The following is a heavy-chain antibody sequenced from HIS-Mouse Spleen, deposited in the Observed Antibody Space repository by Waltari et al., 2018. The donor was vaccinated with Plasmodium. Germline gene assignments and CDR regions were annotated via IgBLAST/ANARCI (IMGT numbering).Heavy chain of an antibody. D-gene: IGHD6-13*01. CDR2: INPNSGGT. J-gene: IGHJ1*01. V-gene: IGHV1-2*02. CDR1: GYTFTGYY. CDR3: ARVLGYKAAAGTFVEYFQH. Sequence: QVQLVQSGAEVKKPGASVKVSCKASGYTFTGYYMHWVRQAPGQGLEWNGWINPNSGGTNSAQKFQGRVTMTRDTSISTAYMELSRLRSDDTAVYYCARVLGYKAAAGTFVEYFQHWGQGTLVTVSS.